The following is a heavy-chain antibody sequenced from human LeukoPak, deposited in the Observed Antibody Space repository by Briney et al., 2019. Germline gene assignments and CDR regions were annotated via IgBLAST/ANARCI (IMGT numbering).Heavy chain of an antibody. Sequence: SVKVSCKASGGTFSSYAISWVRQAPGQGLEWMGGIIPIFGTANYAQKFQGRVTITTDESTSTAYMELSSLRSEDTAVYYCARVVYSSSRFDPWGQGTLVTVSS. CDR1: GGTFSSYA. CDR3: ARVVYSSSRFDP. CDR2: IIPIFGTA. J-gene: IGHJ5*02. D-gene: IGHD6-6*01. V-gene: IGHV1-69*05.